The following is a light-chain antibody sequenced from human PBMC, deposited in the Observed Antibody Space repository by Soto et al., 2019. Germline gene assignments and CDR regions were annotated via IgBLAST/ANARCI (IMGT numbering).Light chain of an antibody. J-gene: IGKJ1*01. CDR1: QSISNW. CDR2: HAS. Sequence: IQMAQTPSTLPPSLGDRVTTIWRARQSISNWVAWYQQKPGTATKLLNYHASSLESGVPSGFSSSLSRTKFTLTISRLQPDDVATYYCQRYNSDTFGQGTKVDIK. V-gene: IGKV1-5*02. CDR3: QRYNSDT.